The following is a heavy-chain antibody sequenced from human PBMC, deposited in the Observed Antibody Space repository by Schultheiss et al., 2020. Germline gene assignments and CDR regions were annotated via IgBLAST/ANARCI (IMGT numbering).Heavy chain of an antibody. CDR2: IYYSGST. CDR3: ATGERSVAGTGY. D-gene: IGHD6-19*01. CDR1: GGSISSSSYY. Sequence: SQTLSLTCTVSGGSISSSSYYWGWIRQPPGKGLEWIGSIYYSGSTNYNPSLKSRVTISVDKSKNQFSLKLSSVTAADTAVYYCATGERSVAGTGYWGQGTLVTVS. J-gene: IGHJ4*02. V-gene: IGHV4-39*07.